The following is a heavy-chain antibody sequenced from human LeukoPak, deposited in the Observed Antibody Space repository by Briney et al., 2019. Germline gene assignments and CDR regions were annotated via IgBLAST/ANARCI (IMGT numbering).Heavy chain of an antibody. CDR1: GFTFSSYS. Sequence: PGGSLRLSCAASGFTFSSYSMNWVRQAPGKGLEWVSYISSSGSTIYYADSVKGRFTISRDNAKNSLYLQMNSLRAEDTAVYYCARALAVAGTVWDAFDIWGQGTMVTVFS. J-gene: IGHJ3*02. CDR3: ARALAVAGTVWDAFDI. V-gene: IGHV3-48*04. D-gene: IGHD6-19*01. CDR2: ISSSGSTI.